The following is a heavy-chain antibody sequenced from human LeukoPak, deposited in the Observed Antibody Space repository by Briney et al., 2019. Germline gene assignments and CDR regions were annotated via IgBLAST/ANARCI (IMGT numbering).Heavy chain of an antibody. CDR1: GFTFDDYG. CDR2: INWNGGST. Sequence: AGSLRLSCAASGFTFDDYGMSWVRQAPGKGLEWVSGINWNGGSTGYADSVKGRFTISRDNAKNSLYLQMNSLRAEDTALYYCARDLGSGYILPFDYWGQGTLVTVSS. CDR3: ARDLGSGYILPFDY. D-gene: IGHD3-22*01. J-gene: IGHJ4*02. V-gene: IGHV3-20*04.